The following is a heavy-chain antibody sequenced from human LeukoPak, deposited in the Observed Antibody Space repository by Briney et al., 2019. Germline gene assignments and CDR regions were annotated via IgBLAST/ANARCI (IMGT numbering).Heavy chain of an antibody. V-gene: IGHV3-66*01. CDR1: GFTVSSNY. J-gene: IGHJ4*02. Sequence: GGSLRLSCGASGFTVSSNYMSWVRQAPGKGLEWVSVIYSGGSTYYADSVKGRFTISRDNSKNTLYLQMNSLRAEDTAVYYCARGRGYSGYDYDYWGQGTLVTVSS. D-gene: IGHD5-12*01. CDR2: IYSGGST. CDR3: ARGRGYSGYDYDY.